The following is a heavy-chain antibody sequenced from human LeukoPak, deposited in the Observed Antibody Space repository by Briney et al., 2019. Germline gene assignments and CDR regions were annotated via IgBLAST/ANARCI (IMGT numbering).Heavy chain of an antibody. J-gene: IGHJ4*02. D-gene: IGHD2/OR15-2a*01. Sequence: RGSLRLSCAASGFTFSGYAMSWVRQAPGKGLEWVSCIYGSGDTTYYADSVRGRFTISRDNSKNTLFLQMNSLRADDTALYYCAKSRTFAGNTPFDYWGQGTLVTVSS. CDR3: AKSRTFAGNTPFDY. V-gene: IGHV3-23*01. CDR2: IYGSGDTT. CDR1: GFTFSGYA.